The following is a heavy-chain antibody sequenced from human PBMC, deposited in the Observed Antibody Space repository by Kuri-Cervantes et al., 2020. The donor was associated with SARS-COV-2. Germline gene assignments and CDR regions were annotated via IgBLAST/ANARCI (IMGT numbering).Heavy chain of an antibody. CDR3: AISEAYYDYVWGSYRFDY. D-gene: IGHD3-16*02. CDR1: GGSISSSSYY. Sequence: SEPLSLPCTVSGGSISSSSYYWGWIRQPPGKGLEWIGRLYSSGSTYYNPSLKSRVTISVDTSKNQFSLKLSSVTAADTAVYYCAISEAYYDYVWGSYRFDYWGQGTLVTVSS. CDR2: LYSSGST. J-gene: IGHJ4*02. V-gene: IGHV4-39*01.